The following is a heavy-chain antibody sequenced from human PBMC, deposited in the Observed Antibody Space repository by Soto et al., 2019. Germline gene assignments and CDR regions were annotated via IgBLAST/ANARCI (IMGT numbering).Heavy chain of an antibody. CDR2: IYPGDSYT. J-gene: IGHJ3*02. V-gene: IGHV5-51*01. Sequence: PVESLTTCCKVSGYSFTSYGIGWVLQMPGKGLECMGIIYPGDSYTRYSPSFQGQVTISADKSISTAYLQWSSLKASDTAMYYCARRHDSSGYYAVNAFDIWGQGTMVTVSS. CDR3: ARRHDSSGYYAVNAFDI. CDR1: GYSFTSYG. D-gene: IGHD3-22*01.